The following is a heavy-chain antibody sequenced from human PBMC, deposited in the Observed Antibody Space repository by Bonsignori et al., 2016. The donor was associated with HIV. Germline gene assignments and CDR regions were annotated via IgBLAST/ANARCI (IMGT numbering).Heavy chain of an antibody. V-gene: IGHV3-48*03. D-gene: IGHD3-22*01. Sequence: VRQMPGKGLEWVSYISSSGSTIYYADSVKGRFTISRDNAKNSLYLQMNSLRAEDTAVYYCASLLLTMIVVDDAFDIWGQGTMVTVSS. J-gene: IGHJ3*02. CDR3: ASLLLTMIVVDDAFDI. CDR2: ISSSGSTI.